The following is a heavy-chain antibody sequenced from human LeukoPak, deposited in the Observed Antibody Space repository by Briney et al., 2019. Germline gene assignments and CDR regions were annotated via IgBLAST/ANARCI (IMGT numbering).Heavy chain of an antibody. CDR1: GYTFTGYY. J-gene: IGHJ4*02. D-gene: IGHD3-10*01. CDR2: ISAYNGNT. CDR3: ARWLYYYGSGVDY. Sequence: ASVKVSCKASGYTFTGYYMHWVRQAPGQGLEWMGWISAYNGNTNYAQKLQGRVTMTTDTSTSTAYMELRSLRSDDTAVYYCARWLYYYGSGVDYWGQGTLVTVSS. V-gene: IGHV1-18*04.